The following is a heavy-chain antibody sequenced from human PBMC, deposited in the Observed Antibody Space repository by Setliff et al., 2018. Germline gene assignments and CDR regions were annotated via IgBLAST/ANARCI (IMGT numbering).Heavy chain of an antibody. CDR2: IIHSGST. D-gene: IGHD2-21*01. J-gene: IGHJ3*02. CDR1: GGSFSGYY. Sequence: KPSETLSLTCAVYGGSFSGYYWSWIRQPPGKRLEWIGEIIHSGSTNYNPSLKSRVTISVDTSKNQFSLKLSSVTAADTAVYYCARVRWSQFRDAFDIWGQGTMVTVSS. V-gene: IGHV4-34*12. CDR3: ARVRWSQFRDAFDI.